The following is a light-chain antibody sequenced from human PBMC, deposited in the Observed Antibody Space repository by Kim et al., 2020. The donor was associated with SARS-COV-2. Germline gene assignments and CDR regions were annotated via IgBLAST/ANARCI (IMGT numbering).Light chain of an antibody. V-gene: IGKV1-5*03. CDR3: QQYNAYPWT. Sequence: SASVGDRVTITCRASQSVYTWLAWYQQKPGKTPNLLIYKAPYLQNGAPSRFSGSGSGTEFTLTINSLQPDEFATYYCQQYNAYPWTFGQGTKVDIK. CDR1: QSVYTW. J-gene: IGKJ1*01. CDR2: KAP.